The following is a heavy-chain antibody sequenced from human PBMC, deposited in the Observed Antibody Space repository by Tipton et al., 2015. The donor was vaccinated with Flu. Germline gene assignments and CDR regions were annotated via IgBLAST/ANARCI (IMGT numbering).Heavy chain of an antibody. V-gene: IGHV4-59*01. CDR2: VSYSGST. CDR1: GASISNYY. CDR3: ARNKGTGYEDF. J-gene: IGHJ4*02. Sequence: TLSLTCTVSGASISNYYWTWIRQPPGKGLEWIGYVSYSGSTKFNPALRSRVTMSVDASKSQFSLKMTFVTAGDTATYFCARNKGTGYEDFWGQGILVTVSS. D-gene: IGHD1-1*01.